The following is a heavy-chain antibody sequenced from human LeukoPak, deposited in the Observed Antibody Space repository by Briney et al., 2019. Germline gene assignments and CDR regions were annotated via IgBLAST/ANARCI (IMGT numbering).Heavy chain of an antibody. CDR2: IKQDGSEI. J-gene: IGHJ4*02. CDR3: ASSYDFWSGYEYYFDY. V-gene: IGHV3-7*01. CDR1: GFTFSRYW. D-gene: IGHD3-3*01. Sequence: QPGGSLRLSCAASGFTFSRYWMSWVRQAPGKGPEWVANIKQDGSEIYYVDSMKGRLTISRDNAKNSLYLQMNSLRAEDTAVYYCASSYDFWSGYEYYFDYWGQGTLVTVSS.